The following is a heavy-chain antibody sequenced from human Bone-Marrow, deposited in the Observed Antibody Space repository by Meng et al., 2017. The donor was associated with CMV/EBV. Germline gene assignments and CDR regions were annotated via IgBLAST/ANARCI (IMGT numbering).Heavy chain of an antibody. D-gene: IGHD2-2*01. V-gene: IGHV1-69*10. CDR2: IIPILGIA. Sequence: SVKVSCKASGDTFIRNAFNWVRQAPGQGLEWMGGIIPILGIANYVQKFQGRVTITADKSTSTAYMELSSLRSEDTAVYYCARGRPVSTSCWSCHWFDPWGQGTLVTVSS. CDR3: ARGRPVSTSCWSCHWFDP. CDR1: GDTFIRNA. J-gene: IGHJ5*02.